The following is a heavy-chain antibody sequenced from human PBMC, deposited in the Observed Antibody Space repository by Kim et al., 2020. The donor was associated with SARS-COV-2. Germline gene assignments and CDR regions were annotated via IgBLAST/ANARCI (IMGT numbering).Heavy chain of an antibody. D-gene: IGHD3-10*01. CDR2: VSASGDTT. V-gene: IGHV3-23*01. J-gene: IGHJ4*02. CDR1: GFTFSSYA. Sequence: GGSLRLSCAASGFTFSSYAMSWVRQAPGKGLEWVSGVSASGDTTSNADSLNGRFTISRDNSQNTLFLQLNSLRVEDTAVYYCARRAKVPLSYYYGSGNPFDYWGQGTLVTVSS. CDR3: ARRAKVPLSYYYGSGNPFDY.